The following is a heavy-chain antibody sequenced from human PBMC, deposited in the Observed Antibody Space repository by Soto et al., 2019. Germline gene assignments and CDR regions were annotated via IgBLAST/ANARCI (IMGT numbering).Heavy chain of an antibody. V-gene: IGHV3-23*01. D-gene: IGHD3-3*01. CDR2: ISGSGGST. Sequence: EVQLLESGGGLVQPGGSLRLSCAASGFTFSSYAMSWVRQAPGKGLEWVSAISGSGGSTYYADSVKGRFTISRDNSKNTLYLQMNSLRAEDTAVYYCAKDRVDGRYYYFWSGYYLGYWGQGTLVTVSS. CDR3: AKDRVDGRYYYFWSGYYLGY. J-gene: IGHJ4*02. CDR1: GFTFSSYA.